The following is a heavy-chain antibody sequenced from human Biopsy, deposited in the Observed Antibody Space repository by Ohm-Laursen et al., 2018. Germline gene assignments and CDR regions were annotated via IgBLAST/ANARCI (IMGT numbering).Heavy chain of an antibody. CDR2: IIPMFGTA. D-gene: IGHD1-26*01. Sequence: SVKVSCNASGGTFINYAISWVRQAPGQGLEWMGGIIPMFGTANYAQMFQGRVMISADESTSTSYMELSSLTTEDTAIYYCARGPHSGSHSCFDYWGRGTLVTVSS. CDR3: ARGPHSGSHSCFDY. CDR1: GGTFINYA. J-gene: IGHJ4*02. V-gene: IGHV1-69*13.